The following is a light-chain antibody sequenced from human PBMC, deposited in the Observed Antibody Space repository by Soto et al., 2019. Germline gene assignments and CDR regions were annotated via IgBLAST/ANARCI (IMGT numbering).Light chain of an antibody. Sequence: DIQMTQSPSSLSASVGDRVTITCQASQDISNYLNWYQQKPGKAPKLLIYDASNLETGVPSRLSGSGSGTDFTFTISSLQPEDIATYYCQQYDSLPLTFGGGTKVEIK. CDR1: QDISNY. CDR3: QQYDSLPLT. CDR2: DAS. J-gene: IGKJ4*01. V-gene: IGKV1-33*01.